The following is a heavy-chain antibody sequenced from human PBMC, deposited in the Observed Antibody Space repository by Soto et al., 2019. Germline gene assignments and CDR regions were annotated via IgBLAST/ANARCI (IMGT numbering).Heavy chain of an antibody. Sequence: QITLKESGPTLVRPTQTLTLTCTFSGFSLSTSGLGVGWIRQPPGKALEWLALFYWNDDKRYSPSLKARLTITKDTSKNRVVLTMTNMDPVDTATYYCAHRPSGWYLFDYWGQGTLVTVSS. D-gene: IGHD6-19*01. V-gene: IGHV2-5*01. J-gene: IGHJ4*02. CDR1: GFSLSTSGLG. CDR2: FYWNDDK. CDR3: AHRPSGWYLFDY.